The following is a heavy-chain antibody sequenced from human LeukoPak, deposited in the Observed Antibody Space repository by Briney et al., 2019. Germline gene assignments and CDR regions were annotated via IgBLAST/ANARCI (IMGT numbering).Heavy chain of an antibody. CDR3: ARDYDILTGDNWFDP. J-gene: IGHJ5*02. CDR1: GFTFSSYG. Sequence: GRSLRLSCAASGFTFSSYGMHWVRQAPGKGLEWVAVIWYDGSNKYYADSVKGRFTISRDNSKNTLYLQMNSLRAEDTAVYYCARDYDILTGDNWFDPWGQGTLVTVSS. D-gene: IGHD3-9*01. CDR2: IWYDGSNK. V-gene: IGHV3-33*01.